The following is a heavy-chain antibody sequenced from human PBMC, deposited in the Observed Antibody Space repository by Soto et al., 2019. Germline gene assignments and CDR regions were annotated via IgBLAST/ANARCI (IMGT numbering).Heavy chain of an antibody. J-gene: IGHJ4*01. CDR1: GGSLSTQA. CDR2: IIPQFGTG. D-gene: IGHD3-3*01. CDR3: DTSFWSGQIAYYLDS. V-gene: IGHV1-69*06. Sequence: QVQLVQSGAEVKKPGSSVKVSCTASGGSLSTQAISWVRQAPGQRLEWMGGIIPQFGTGNYALGFQDTVTFSADKSTTTAYMEVTSLESEDAALYYSDTSFWSGQIAYYLDSWGQGTLVTVP.